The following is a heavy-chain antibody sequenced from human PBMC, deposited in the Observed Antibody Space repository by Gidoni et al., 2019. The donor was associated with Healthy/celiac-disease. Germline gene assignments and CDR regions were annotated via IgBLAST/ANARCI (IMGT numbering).Heavy chain of an antibody. J-gene: IGHJ6*02. CDR2: INPSGGST. CDR3: ARERPDWLSTNYYYGMDV. V-gene: IGHV1-46*01. Sequence: QVQLVQSGAEVKKPGASVKVSCKASGYTFTSYYMHWVRQAPGQGLEWMGIINPSGGSTSYAQKFQGRVTMTRDTSTSTVYMELSSLRSEDTAVYYCARERPDWLSTNYYYGMDVWGQGTTVTVSS. CDR1: GYTFTSYY. D-gene: IGHD3-9*01.